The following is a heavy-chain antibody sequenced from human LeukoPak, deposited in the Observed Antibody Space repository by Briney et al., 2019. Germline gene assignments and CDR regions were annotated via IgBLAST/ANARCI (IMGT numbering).Heavy chain of an antibody. V-gene: IGHV1-69*13. Sequence: SVKVSCKASGGTFSSYAISWVRQAPGQGLEWMGGIIPVFGTANYAQKFQGRVTITADESTSTAYMELSSLRSEDTAVYYCARGISRLRNAFSCGGDCFNWFDPWGQGTLVTVSS. CDR1: GGTFSSYA. D-gene: IGHD2-21*01. CDR2: IIPVFGTA. CDR3: ARGISRLRNAFSCGGDCFNWFDP. J-gene: IGHJ5*02.